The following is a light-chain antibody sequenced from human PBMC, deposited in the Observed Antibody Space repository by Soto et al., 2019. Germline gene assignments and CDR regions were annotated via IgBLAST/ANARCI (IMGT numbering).Light chain of an antibody. J-gene: IGKJ5*01. V-gene: IGKV3-15*01. CDR2: GAS. CDR3: QQYIKWPIT. CDR1: ETIRGL. Sequence: EIVLTQSPATLSLSPGERATLSCRASETIRGLLAWYQQRPGQPPRLLIYGASTRATDIPARFSGGGSGTEFTLTINSLQSEDFAVYYCQQYIKWPITFGQGTRLEI.